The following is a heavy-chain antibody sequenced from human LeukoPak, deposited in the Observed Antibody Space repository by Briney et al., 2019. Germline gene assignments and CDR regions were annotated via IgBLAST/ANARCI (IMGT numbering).Heavy chain of an antibody. CDR2: INPNSGGT. CDR3: AREGAFDRYYFDY. J-gene: IGHJ4*02. D-gene: IGHD1-26*01. Sequence: ASVTVSFKASGYTFTVYYMHWVRQAPGQGLEWMGWINPNSGGTNYAQKFQGRVTMTRDTSISTAYMELSRLRSDDTAVYYCAREGAFDRYYFDYWGQGPLVTVSS. V-gene: IGHV1-2*02. CDR1: GYTFTVYY.